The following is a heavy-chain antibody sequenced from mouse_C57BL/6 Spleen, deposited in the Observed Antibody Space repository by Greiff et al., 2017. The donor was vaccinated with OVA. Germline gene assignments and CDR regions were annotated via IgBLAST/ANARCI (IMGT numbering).Heavy chain of an antibody. CDR3: AGGGLRRDVAYYYAMDY. V-gene: IGHV1-53*01. CDR1: GYTFTSYW. CDR2: INPSNGGT. J-gene: IGHJ4*01. Sequence: QVQLQQPGTELVKPGASVKLSCKASGYTFTSYWMHWVKQRPGQGLEWIGNINPSNGGTNYNEKFKSKATLTVDKSSSTAYMQLSSLTSEDSAVYYCAGGGLRRDVAYYYAMDYWGQGTSVTVSS. D-gene: IGHD2-4*01.